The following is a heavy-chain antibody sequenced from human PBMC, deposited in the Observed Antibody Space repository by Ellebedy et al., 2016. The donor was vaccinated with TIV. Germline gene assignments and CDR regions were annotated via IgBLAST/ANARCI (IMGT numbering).Heavy chain of an antibody. CDR1: GYTFTNYY. CDR3: ARAPLSGVFYGMDV. J-gene: IGHJ6*02. V-gene: IGHV1-46*01. CDR2: INPGGGGT. Sequence: AASVKVSCKASGYTFTNYYMNWVRQAPGQGLEWMGIINPGGGGTSYAQKIQGRVTMTRDTSTSTVYMELSSLSSEDTALYYCARAPLSGVFYGMDVWGQGTTVTVSS. D-gene: IGHD3-16*02.